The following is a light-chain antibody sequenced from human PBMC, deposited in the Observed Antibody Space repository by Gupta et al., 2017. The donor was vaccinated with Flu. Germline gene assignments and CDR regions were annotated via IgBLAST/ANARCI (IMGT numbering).Light chain of an antibody. CDR3: NSRDSSGNHWV. J-gene: IGLJ3*02. CDR2: GKN. CDR1: SLRSYY. Sequence: SSELTQDPAVSVALGPTVRTTCQGDSLRSYYASWYQQKPGQAPVLVIYGKNNRPSGIPDRFSGSSSGNTASLTITGAQAEDEADYYCNSRDSSGNHWVFGGGTKLTVL. V-gene: IGLV3-19*01.